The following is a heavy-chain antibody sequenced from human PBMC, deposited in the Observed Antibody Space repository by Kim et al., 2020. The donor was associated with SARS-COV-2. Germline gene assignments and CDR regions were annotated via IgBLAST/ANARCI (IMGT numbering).Heavy chain of an antibody. Sequence: NPSLQDRASTSVDTSKNQFSLNLSSVTAADTAVYYCTRQYSGYARGAFDIWGQGTMVTVSS. J-gene: IGHJ3*02. CDR3: TRQYSGYARGAFDI. D-gene: IGHD5-12*01. V-gene: IGHV4-39*01.